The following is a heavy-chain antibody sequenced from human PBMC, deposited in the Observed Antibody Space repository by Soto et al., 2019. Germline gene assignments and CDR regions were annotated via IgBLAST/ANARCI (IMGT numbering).Heavy chain of an antibody. Sequence: SVKVSCKASGGTFRNNALTWVRQAPGQGLEWMGGIIPMFAVTDYAQKFQGRVTITADESTSTVYMELSSLKSEDTAVYFCARAISDYVGMDVWGQGTTVTVSS. V-gene: IGHV1-69*13. CDR3: ARAISDYVGMDV. CDR1: GGTFRNNA. CDR2: IIPMFAVT. J-gene: IGHJ6*02. D-gene: IGHD6-25*01.